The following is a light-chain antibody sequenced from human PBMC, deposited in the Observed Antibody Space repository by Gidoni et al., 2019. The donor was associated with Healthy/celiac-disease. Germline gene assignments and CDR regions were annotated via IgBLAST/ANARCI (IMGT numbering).Light chain of an antibody. CDR2: GKN. CDR3: NSRDSSCNHLRV. Sequence: SSELTQDPAVSVALGQTVRITCQGDSLRSYYASWYQQKPGQAPGLVIYGKNNRPAGIPDRFSGSSSGNTASLTSTGAQAEDEADYYCNSRDSSCNHLRVFGTGTKVTVL. V-gene: IGLV3-19*01. CDR1: SLRSYY. J-gene: IGLJ1*01.